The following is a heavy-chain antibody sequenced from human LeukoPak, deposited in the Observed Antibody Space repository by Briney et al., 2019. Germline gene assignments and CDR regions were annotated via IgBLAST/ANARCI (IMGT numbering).Heavy chain of an antibody. V-gene: IGHV4-59*01. CDR2: IYYSGST. CDR1: GDSISNYY. J-gene: IGHJ4*02. CDR3: ARETCSGGSCFQFDF. D-gene: IGHD2-15*01. Sequence: SETLSLTCTVSGDSISNYYWSWIRQSPGKGLEWIGYIYYSGSTNYNPSLKSRVTISVDTSKNQFSLRLSSVTAADTAVYYCARETCSGGSCFQFDFWGQGTLVTVSS.